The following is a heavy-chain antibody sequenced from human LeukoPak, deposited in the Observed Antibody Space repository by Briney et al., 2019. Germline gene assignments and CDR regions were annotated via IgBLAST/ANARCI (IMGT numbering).Heavy chain of an antibody. CDR3: ARHLYRDYFFDY. CDR2: ISAYNGNT. J-gene: IGHJ4*02. Sequence: SVKVSCKASGYTFNRYAISWVRQAPGQGLEWMGWISAYNGNTNYAQKLQGRVTMTTDTSTTTAYMELRSLRSDDTAVYYCARHLYRDYFFDYWGQGTLVTVSS. CDR1: GYTFNRYA. D-gene: IGHD2-21*02. V-gene: IGHV1-18*01.